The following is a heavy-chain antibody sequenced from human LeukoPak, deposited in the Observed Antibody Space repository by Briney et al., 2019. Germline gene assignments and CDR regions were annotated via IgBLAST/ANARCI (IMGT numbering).Heavy chain of an antibody. Sequence: GESLKISCEGSGSSFTSYWIGWVRQMPGKGLEWMGMMYPGDSDTRYSPSFQGQVTISADKSISTAYLQWSSLQASDTAMYYCARGKSTLDYWGQGTLVTVSS. CDR2: MYPGDSDT. CDR1: GSSFTSYW. V-gene: IGHV5-51*01. J-gene: IGHJ4*02. CDR3: ARGKSTLDY.